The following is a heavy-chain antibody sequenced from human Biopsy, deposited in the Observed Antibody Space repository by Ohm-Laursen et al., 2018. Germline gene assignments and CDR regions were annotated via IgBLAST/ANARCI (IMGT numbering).Heavy chain of an antibody. V-gene: IGHV4-59*01. CDR2: FRFEDRT. CDR1: GGSISNYF. D-gene: IGHD1-26*01. J-gene: IGHJ4*02. CDR3: ALGGGSYVNFDY. Sequence: TLSLTCAVSGGSISNYFWTWIRQPPGKGLEWIGYFRFEDRTSYNSSLKSRVTISADTSKNQFSLRLSSVIAADTAVYYCALGGGSYVNFDYWGQGTLVTVSS.